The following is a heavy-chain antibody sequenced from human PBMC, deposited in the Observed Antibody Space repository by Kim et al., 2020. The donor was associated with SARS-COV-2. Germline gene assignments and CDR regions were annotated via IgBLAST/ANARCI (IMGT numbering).Heavy chain of an antibody. D-gene: IGHD1-26*01. V-gene: IGHV3-49*02. J-gene: IGHJ4*02. Sequence: EYAASVKGRFTISRDDSKSIAYLQMNSLKTEDTAVYYCTRDVGLGLRMGYWGQGTLVTVSS. CDR3: TRDVGLGLRMGY.